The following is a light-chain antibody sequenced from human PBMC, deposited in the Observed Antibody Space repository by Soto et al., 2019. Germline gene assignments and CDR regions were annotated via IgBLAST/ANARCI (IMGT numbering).Light chain of an antibody. CDR1: QSVSSSY. CDR2: DAS. CDR3: QQRSNPLT. J-gene: IGKJ4*01. Sequence: ELVLTPAPGTLSLSPGKRARLSGRACQSVSSSYSAWYQQKPGQAPRLLFYDASSCATGIPARFSGSGSGTDFTITISGLEPEDFAVYYCQQRSNPLTFGGGTQVDIK. V-gene: IGKV3D-20*02.